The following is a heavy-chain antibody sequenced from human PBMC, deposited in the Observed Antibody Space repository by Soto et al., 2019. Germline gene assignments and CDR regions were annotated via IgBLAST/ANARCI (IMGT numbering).Heavy chain of an antibody. J-gene: IGHJ4*02. Sequence: QVQLVESGGGVVQPGRSLRLSCAASGFTFSSYAMHWVRQAPGKGLEGVAVISYDGSNKYYEESVTGRLTISRDNSKNPLYLKMNSLRAEDTAVYYCARDRRYYYDNSGPLDYWGQGTLVTVSS. CDR3: ARDRRYYYDNSGPLDY. D-gene: IGHD3-22*01. V-gene: IGHV3-30-3*01. CDR1: GFTFSSYA. CDR2: ISYDGSNK.